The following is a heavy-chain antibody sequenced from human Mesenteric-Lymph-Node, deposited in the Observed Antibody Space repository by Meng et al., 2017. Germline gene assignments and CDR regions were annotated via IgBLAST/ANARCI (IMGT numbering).Heavy chain of an antibody. V-gene: IGHV4-59*01. J-gene: IGHJ4*02. Sequence: GSLRLSCTVSGGSISSYYWSWIRQPPGKGLEWIGYIYYRGNTNYNPSLKSRVSISLDTSKKQFSLRLSSVTAADTAVYFCASDSRLGYCSSTTCAIDYWGQGTLVTVSS. CDR1: GGSISSYY. CDR2: IYYRGNT. CDR3: ASDSRLGYCSSTTCAIDY. D-gene: IGHD2-2*01.